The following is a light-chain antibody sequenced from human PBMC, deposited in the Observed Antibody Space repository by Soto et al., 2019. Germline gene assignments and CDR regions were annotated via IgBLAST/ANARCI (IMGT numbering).Light chain of an antibody. CDR2: GAS. Sequence: EIVLTQSPGTLSLSPGERATLSCRASQSVSDSSLAWYHQKPGQAPRLLIYGASRRATGIPDTFSGSGSGTDFTLTISRLEPEDFAVYYCQHYFSIPLTFGGGTKVEIK. V-gene: IGKV3-20*01. J-gene: IGKJ4*01. CDR1: QSVSDSS. CDR3: QHYFSIPLT.